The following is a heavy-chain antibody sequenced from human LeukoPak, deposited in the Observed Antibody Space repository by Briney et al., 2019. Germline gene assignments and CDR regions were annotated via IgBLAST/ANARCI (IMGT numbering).Heavy chain of an antibody. CDR2: IKQDGREK. J-gene: IGHJ6*03. V-gene: IGHV3-7*01. CDR1: GFTFSSYW. D-gene: IGHD1-20*01. CDR3: ARITAGIATRKGKVYYYYYYMDV. Sequence: GGSLRLSCAASGFTFSSYWMSWVRQAPGKGLEWVANIKQDGREKYYVDSVKGRLTISRDNAKNSLYLQMNSLRAEDTAVYYCARITAGIATRKGKVYYYYYYMDVWGKGTTVTVSS.